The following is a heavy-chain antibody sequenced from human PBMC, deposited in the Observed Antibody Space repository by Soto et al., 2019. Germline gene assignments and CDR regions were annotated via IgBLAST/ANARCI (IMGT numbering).Heavy chain of an antibody. D-gene: IGHD2-15*01. CDR3: ARGHYGGKVDAFDI. Sequence: QLQLQVSGSGLVKPSQTLSLTCAVSGGSISSGTYSWSWVRQPPWKGLEWIGYIYHSGSTFYNSSLKSRVSSTVVMSKNQCSLNLSSVTAADTAVYYSARGHYGGKVDAFDIWGQGTMVTVSS. J-gene: IGHJ3*02. V-gene: IGHV4-30-2*01. CDR2: IYHSGST. CDR1: GGSISSGTYS.